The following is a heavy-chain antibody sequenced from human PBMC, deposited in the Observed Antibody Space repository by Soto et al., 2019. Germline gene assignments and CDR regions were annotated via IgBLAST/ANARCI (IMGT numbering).Heavy chain of an antibody. D-gene: IGHD3-22*01. CDR3: ARGLYYYDSSGYGPPCY. J-gene: IGHJ4*02. CDR2: MNPNSGNT. V-gene: IGHV1-8*01. Sequence: QVQLVQSGAEVKKPGASVKVSCKASGYTFTSYDTNWVRQATGQGLEWMGWMNPNSGNTGYAQKFQGRVTMTRNTSISTAYMELSSLRSEDTAVYYCARGLYYYDSSGYGPPCYWGQGTLVTVSS. CDR1: GYTFTSYD.